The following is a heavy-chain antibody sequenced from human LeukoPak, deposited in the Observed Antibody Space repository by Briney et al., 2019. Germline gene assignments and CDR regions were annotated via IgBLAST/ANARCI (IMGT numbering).Heavy chain of an antibody. J-gene: IGHJ4*02. CDR1: GYIFTDYW. D-gene: IGHD1-26*01. Sequence: GESLKISCEGSGYIFTDYWIGWVRQMPGKGLEWMGIIYPGDSDTRYGPSFQGQATISVDKSINTAFLQWSSLKASDTAMYYCARRGVGVVGATTNFDYWGQGTLVTVSS. CDR3: ARRGVGVVGATTNFDY. V-gene: IGHV5-51*01. CDR2: IYPGDSDT.